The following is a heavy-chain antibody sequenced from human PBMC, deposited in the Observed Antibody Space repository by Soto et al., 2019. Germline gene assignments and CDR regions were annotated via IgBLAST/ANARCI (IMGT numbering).Heavy chain of an antibody. V-gene: IGHV3-30-3*01. CDR1: GFTFSSYA. CDR2: ISYDGSNK. D-gene: IGHD2-2*02. J-gene: IGHJ4*02. CDR3: ARDHTAGDTGGY. Sequence: QVQLVESGGGVVQPGRSLRLSCAASGFTFSSYAMHWVRQAPGKGLEWVAVISYDGSNKYYADSVKGRFTISRDNSKNTLYLQMNSLRAEDTAVYYCARDHTAGDTGGYWGQGTLVTVSS.